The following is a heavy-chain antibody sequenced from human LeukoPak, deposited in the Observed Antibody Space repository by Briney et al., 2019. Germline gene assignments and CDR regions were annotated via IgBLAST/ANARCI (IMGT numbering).Heavy chain of an antibody. CDR1: GRSFSGYY. J-gene: IGHJ4*02. Sequence: SETLSLTCAVYGRSFSGYYWSWIRQPPGKGLEWIGEINHSGSTNYNPSLKSRVTISVDTSKNQFSLKLSSVTAADTAVYYCARNQQLYCSSTSCYVYYFDYWGQGTLVTVSS. D-gene: IGHD2-2*01. CDR2: INHSGST. CDR3: ARNQQLYCSSTSCYVYYFDY. V-gene: IGHV4-34*01.